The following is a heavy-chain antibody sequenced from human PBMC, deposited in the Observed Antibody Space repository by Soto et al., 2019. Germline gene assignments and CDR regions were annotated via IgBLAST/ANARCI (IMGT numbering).Heavy chain of an antibody. V-gene: IGHV3-30*18. D-gene: IGHD3-16*01. J-gene: IGHJ6*02. CDR2: ISYDGSNK. CDR3: AKESGGVIGHYYYYYGMDV. Sequence: QVQLVESGGGVVQPGRSLRLSCAASGFTFSSYGMHWVRQAPGKGLEWVAVISYDGSNKYYADSVKGRFTISRDNSKNALYLQMNSLSAEDTAVYYCAKESGGVIGHYYYYYGMDVWGQGTTVTVSS. CDR1: GFTFSSYG.